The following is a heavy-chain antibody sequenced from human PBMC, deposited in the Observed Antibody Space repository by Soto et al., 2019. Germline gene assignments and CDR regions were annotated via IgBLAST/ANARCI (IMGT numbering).Heavy chain of an antibody. V-gene: IGHV5-51*01. CDR2: IYPGDSET. Sequence: PGESLKISCKGSGYTFTSNRIGWVRQMPGKGLEWMGIIYPGDSETRYSPSFQGQVTISADKSINTAYLQWSSLKASDTAIYYCARTFGGHLYSFDFWGQGTLVTVSS. J-gene: IGHJ4*02. CDR1: GYTFTSNR. CDR3: ARTFGGHLYSFDF. D-gene: IGHD3-16*01.